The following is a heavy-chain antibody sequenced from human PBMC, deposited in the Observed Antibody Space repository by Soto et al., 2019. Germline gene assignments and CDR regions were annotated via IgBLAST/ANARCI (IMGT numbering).Heavy chain of an antibody. V-gene: IGHV4-59*01. CDR1: GDFIRRYY. CDR2: IYYSGYT. CDR3: ARCFSGNYPSRPEEQYYFDS. D-gene: IGHD1-26*01. Sequence: EPLSLTCNVSGDFIRRYYWSWIRQPPGKGLEWIGYIYYSGYTSYNPSLKSRVTISVDTSKNQFSLKLNSVNAAETAVYYCARCFSGNYPSRPEEQYYFDSWGQGTLVTVSS. J-gene: IGHJ4*02.